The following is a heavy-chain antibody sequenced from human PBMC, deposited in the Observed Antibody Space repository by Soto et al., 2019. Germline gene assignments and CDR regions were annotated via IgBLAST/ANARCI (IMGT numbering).Heavy chain of an antibody. J-gene: IGHJ6*02. D-gene: IGHD3-10*02. CDR1: GGSIRGYS. Sequence: QVQLQESGPGVVKPSETLSLTCTVSGGSIRGYSWSWIRQPQGKGLEWIGYVYDSGGTNYIPSFKDRVPISVDTTSTQFALKLNSVTAADTAVYYCAREDTPGPPHYVYYGLDAWGQGTTVTVSS. CDR2: VYDSGGT. V-gene: IGHV4-59*01. CDR3: AREDTPGPPHYVYYGLDA.